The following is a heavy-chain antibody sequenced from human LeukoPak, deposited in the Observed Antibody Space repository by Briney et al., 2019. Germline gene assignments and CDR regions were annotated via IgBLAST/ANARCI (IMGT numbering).Heavy chain of an antibody. Sequence: SETLSLTCTVSGDSIIGSYWSWIRQAPGRGLEWIAYIYYSVGTNYNPSLQSRVTISVDISKEQFSLRLTSVTAADTAVYYCARRRYYDSSGYNPTYYFDHWGQGILVSVSS. V-gene: IGHV4-59*01. J-gene: IGHJ4*02. CDR1: GDSIIGSY. D-gene: IGHD3-22*01. CDR2: IYYSVGT. CDR3: ARRRYYDSSGYNPTYYFDH.